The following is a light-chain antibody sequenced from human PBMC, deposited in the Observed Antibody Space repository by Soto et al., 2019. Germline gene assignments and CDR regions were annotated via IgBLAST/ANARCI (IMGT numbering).Light chain of an antibody. CDR3: QEYDNWPPWT. Sequence: EIMMTQSPATLSVSPGERATLSCRAGRRFSFPLAGSQQKPGQPPRLLIHGASTRATGIPAGFSGSGSGTDFTLTISSVQSEDMAIYYCQEYDNWPPWTFGQGTKVEIK. V-gene: IGKV3-15*01. CDR1: RRFSFP. J-gene: IGKJ1*01. CDR2: GAS.